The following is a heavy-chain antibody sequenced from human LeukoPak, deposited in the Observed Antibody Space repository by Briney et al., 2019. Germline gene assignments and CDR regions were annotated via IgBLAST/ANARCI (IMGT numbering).Heavy chain of an antibody. D-gene: IGHD2-15*01. J-gene: IGHJ4*02. Sequence: GALRLSCSASGFTFSDYYMSWIRQAPGKGLEWVSYISSSSSYTNYADSVKGRFTISRDNAKNTLYLQMNSLRAEDTAVYYCVRDVYIERVATWGQGALVTVSS. V-gene: IGHV3-11*06. CDR2: ISSSSSYT. CDR1: GFTFSDYY. CDR3: VRDVYIERVAT.